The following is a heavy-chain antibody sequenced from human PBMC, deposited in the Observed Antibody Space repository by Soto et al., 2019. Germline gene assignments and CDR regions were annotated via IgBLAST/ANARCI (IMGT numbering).Heavy chain of an antibody. D-gene: IGHD3-10*01. CDR1: GGSVSSRAYY. V-gene: IGHV4-39*07. CDR3: AKTGGNYYYFDY. J-gene: IGHJ4*02. Sequence: SETLSLTCPVSGGSVSSRAYYWGWIRQPPGKGLEWIGNIYYSGSTSYNPSLKSRVTMSVDTSKNQFSLKLTSVTAEDTAVYYCAKTGGNYYYFDYWGQGTLVTVSS. CDR2: IYYSGST.